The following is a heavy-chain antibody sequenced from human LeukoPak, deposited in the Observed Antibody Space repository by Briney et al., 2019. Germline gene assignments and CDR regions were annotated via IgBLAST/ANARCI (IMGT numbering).Heavy chain of an antibody. CDR3: ARIGDSSGWYSSDY. D-gene: IGHD6-19*01. CDR1: GFTFDDYG. Sequence: GGSLRLSCAASGFTFDDYGMSWVRQAPGKGLEWVSGINWNGGSTGYADSVKGRFTISRDNAKNSLYLQMNSLRAEDTALYHCARIGDSSGWYSSDYWGQGTLVTVSS. J-gene: IGHJ4*02. V-gene: IGHV3-20*01. CDR2: INWNGGST.